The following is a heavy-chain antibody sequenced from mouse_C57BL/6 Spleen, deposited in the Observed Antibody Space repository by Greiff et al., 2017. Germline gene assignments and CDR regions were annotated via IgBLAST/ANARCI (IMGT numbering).Heavy chain of an antibody. Sequence: EVHLVESGGGLVKPGGSLKLSCAASGFTFSSYTMSWVRQTPEKRLEWVATISGGGGNTYYPDSVKGRFTISRDNAKNTLYLQMSSLRSEDTALYYCARRETGYFDYWGQGTTLTVST. V-gene: IGHV5-9*01. CDR3: ARRETGYFDY. CDR1: GFTFSSYT. J-gene: IGHJ2*01. D-gene: IGHD4-1*01. CDR2: ISGGGGNT.